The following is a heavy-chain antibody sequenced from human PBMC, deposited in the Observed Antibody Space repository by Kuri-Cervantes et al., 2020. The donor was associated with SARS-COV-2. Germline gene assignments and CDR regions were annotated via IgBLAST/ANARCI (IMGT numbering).Heavy chain of an antibody. CDR2: ISAYNGNT. J-gene: IGHJ6*02. CDR1: GYTFTSYG. Sequence: ASVKVSCKASGYTFTSYGISWVRQAPGQGLEWMGWISAYNGNTSYAQKLQGRVTMTTDTSTSTAYMELRSLRSDDTAVYYCAVLTGESGPYYYYGMDVWGQGTTVTVSS. D-gene: IGHD7-27*01. V-gene: IGHV1-18*01. CDR3: AVLTGESGPYYYYGMDV.